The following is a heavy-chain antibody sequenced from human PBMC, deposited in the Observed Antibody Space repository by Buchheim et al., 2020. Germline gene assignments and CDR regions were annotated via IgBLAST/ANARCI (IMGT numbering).Heavy chain of an antibody. V-gene: IGHV4-4*02. D-gene: IGHD4-11*01. CDR2: IYHSGST. J-gene: IGHJ6*02. CDR3: ARGDSGVDYSNSPYYYYGMDV. CDR1: GGSISSSNW. Sequence: QVQLQESGPGLVKPSGTLSLTCAVSGGSISSSNWWSWVRQPPGKGLEWIGEIYHSGSTNSNPSLKSRVTILVDKSKHQFSLKLSSVTAADTAVYYCARGDSGVDYSNSPYYYYGMDVWGQGTT.